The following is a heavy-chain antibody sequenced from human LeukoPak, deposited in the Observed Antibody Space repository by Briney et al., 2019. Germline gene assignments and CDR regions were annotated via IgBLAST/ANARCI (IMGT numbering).Heavy chain of an antibody. D-gene: IGHD3-22*01. CDR3: AIGGSRIVVVPTYYFDY. Sequence: GGSLRLSCAVSGFTVSSNSMSWVRRAPGKGLEWVSVIYSGDRTYYADSVKGRFAISRDNSKNTLYLQMNSLRAEDTAVYYCAIGGSRIVVVPTYYFDYWGQGTLVTVSS. V-gene: IGHV3-53*01. J-gene: IGHJ4*02. CDR1: GFTVSSNS. CDR2: IYSGDRT.